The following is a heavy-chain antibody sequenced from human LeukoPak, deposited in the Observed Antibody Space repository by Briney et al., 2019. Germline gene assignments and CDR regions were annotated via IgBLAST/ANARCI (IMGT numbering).Heavy chain of an antibody. CDR3: ARLGYYYGSGSYPHGAYYYGMDV. J-gene: IGHJ6*02. V-gene: IGHV4-59*08. CDR2: IYYSGST. D-gene: IGHD3-10*01. CDR1: GGSISSYY. Sequence: SETLSLTCTVSGGSISSYYWSWIRQPPGKGLEWIGYIYYSGSTNYNPSLKSRVTISVDTSKNQFSLKLSSVTAADTAVYYCARLGYYYGSGSYPHGAYYYGMDVWGQGTTVTVSS.